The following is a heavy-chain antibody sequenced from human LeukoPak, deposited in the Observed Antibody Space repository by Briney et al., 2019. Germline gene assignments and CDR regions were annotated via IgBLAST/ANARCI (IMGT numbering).Heavy chain of an antibody. CDR3: ARARSRNYSCDH. J-gene: IGHJ4*02. CDR1: GFTFNTHA. Sequence: GGSLRRSGAASGFTFNTHAMHWVRQAPGKGREGVAFISYDGSIKYYADSVKGRFTISRDNSKNTLYLQMSSLRTEDTAVYYCARARSRNYSCDHWGQGTLVSVSS. D-gene: IGHD1-7*01. CDR2: ISYDGSIK. V-gene: IGHV3-30-3*01.